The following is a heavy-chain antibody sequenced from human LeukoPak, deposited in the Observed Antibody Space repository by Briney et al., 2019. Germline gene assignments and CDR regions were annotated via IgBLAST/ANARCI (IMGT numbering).Heavy chain of an antibody. Sequence: GGSLRLSCAASGFTFSSYGMHWVRQAPGKGLEWVAVIWYDGSNKYYADSVKGRFTISRDNSKNTLYLQMNSLRAEDTAVCYCARSDYYGSGSYGRGMDVWGQGTTVTVSS. CDR1: GFTFSSYG. J-gene: IGHJ6*02. CDR2: IWYDGSNK. CDR3: ARSDYYGSGSYGRGMDV. D-gene: IGHD3-10*01. V-gene: IGHV3-33*01.